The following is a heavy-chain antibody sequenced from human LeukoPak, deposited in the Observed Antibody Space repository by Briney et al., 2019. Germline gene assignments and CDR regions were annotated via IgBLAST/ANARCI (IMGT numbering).Heavy chain of an antibody. D-gene: IGHD3-10*01. CDR1: GYTFTSYA. V-gene: IGHV7-4-1*02. J-gene: IGHJ4*02. Sequence: GASVKVSCKASGYTFTSYAMNWVRQAPGQGLEWMGWINTNTGNPTYAQGFTGRFVFSLDTSVSTAYLQISSLKAEDTAVYYCARERRGSGSYYNPFFDYWGQGTLVTVSS. CDR3: ARERRGSGSYYNPFFDY. CDR2: INTNTGNP.